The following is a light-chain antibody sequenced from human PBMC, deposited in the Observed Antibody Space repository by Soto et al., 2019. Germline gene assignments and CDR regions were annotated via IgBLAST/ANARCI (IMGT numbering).Light chain of an antibody. CDR3: CSYAGSPYV. Sequence: QSALAQPASVSGSPGQSITISCTGTSSDVGAYTLVSWYQQHPGKAPKIIIYDVTQRPSGVSNRFSGSKSGNTASLTISGLQDEDEADYYCCSYAGSPYVFGTGTKLTVL. CDR2: DVT. CDR1: SSDVGAYTL. J-gene: IGLJ1*01. V-gene: IGLV2-23*02.